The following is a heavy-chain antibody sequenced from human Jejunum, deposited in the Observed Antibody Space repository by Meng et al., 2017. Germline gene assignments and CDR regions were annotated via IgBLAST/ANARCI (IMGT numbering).Heavy chain of an antibody. V-gene: IGHV3-7*01. D-gene: IGHD3-16*01. CDR2: IKGDGSET. CDR3: LRDYAGY. CDR1: GFTFSSYW. Sequence: GGSLRLSCEASGFTFSSYWMSWVRQAPGKGLEWVANIKGDGSETRYVDSVKGRFTISRDNAKNSLYLQMNSLRAEDAAVYYCLRDYAGYWGQGTLVTVSS. J-gene: IGHJ4*02.